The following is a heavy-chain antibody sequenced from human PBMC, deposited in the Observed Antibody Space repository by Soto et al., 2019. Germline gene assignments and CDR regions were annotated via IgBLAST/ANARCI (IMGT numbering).Heavy chain of an antibody. J-gene: IGHJ6*02. D-gene: IGHD3-22*01. V-gene: IGHV4-31*03. Sequence: SSETLSLTCTVSGGSISSGGYYWSWIRQHPGKGLEWIGYIYYSGSTYYNPSLKSRVTISVDTSKNQFSLKLSSVTAADTAVYYCARVDYYDSSGYYYYYGMDVWGQGTTVTVSS. CDR3: ARVDYYDSSGYYYYYGMDV. CDR1: GGSISSGGYY. CDR2: IYYSGST.